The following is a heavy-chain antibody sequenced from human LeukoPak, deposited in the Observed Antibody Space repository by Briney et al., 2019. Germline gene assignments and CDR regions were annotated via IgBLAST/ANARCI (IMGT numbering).Heavy chain of an antibody. V-gene: IGHV4-34*01. Sequence: SETLFLTCAVYGGSFSGYYWSWIRQPPGKGLEWIGEINHSGSTNYNPSLKSRVSISVDTSKNQFSLKLSSVTAADTAVYYCTRVHSNWNYHYYMDAWGKGTTVTVSS. CDR3: TRVHSNWNYHYYMDA. D-gene: IGHD1-1*01. CDR2: INHSGST. CDR1: GGSFSGYY. J-gene: IGHJ6*03.